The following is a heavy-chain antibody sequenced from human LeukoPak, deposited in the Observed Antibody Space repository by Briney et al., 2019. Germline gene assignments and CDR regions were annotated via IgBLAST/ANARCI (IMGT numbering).Heavy chain of an antibody. V-gene: IGHV4-39*01. CDR2: IYYSGST. J-gene: IGHJ6*02. Sequence: SETLSLTCTVSGGSISSSSYYWGWVRQPPGKGLEWIGSIYYSGSTYYNPSLKSRVTISVDTSKNQFSLKLSSVTAADTAVYYCASQNYDFWSGYYRTYYYGMDVWGQGTTVTVSS. CDR3: ASQNYDFWSGYYRTYYYGMDV. D-gene: IGHD3-3*01. CDR1: GGSISSSSYY.